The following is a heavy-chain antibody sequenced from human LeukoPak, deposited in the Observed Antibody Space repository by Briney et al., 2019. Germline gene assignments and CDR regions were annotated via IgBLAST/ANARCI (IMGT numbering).Heavy chain of an antibody. V-gene: IGHV4-59*01. CDR1: GGSITSYY. CDR3: ARGAYCSGGSCYGNWFDP. CDR2: IYYSGST. Sequence: SETLSLTCTVSGGSITSYYWSWIRQPPGKGLEWIGYIYYSGSTNYNPSLKSRVTISVDTSMNQFSLKLSSVTAADTAMYYCARGAYCSGGSCYGNWFDPWGQGTLVTVSS. D-gene: IGHD2-15*01. J-gene: IGHJ5*02.